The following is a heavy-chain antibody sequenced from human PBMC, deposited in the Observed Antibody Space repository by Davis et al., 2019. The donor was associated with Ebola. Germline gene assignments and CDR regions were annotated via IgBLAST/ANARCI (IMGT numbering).Heavy chain of an antibody. J-gene: IGHJ4*02. D-gene: IGHD3-22*01. Sequence: GESLKISCAASGFTFSEYEMNWVRQAPGKGLEWVSYISSSSSTLYYADSMKGRCTISRHNAKNSLYLQMNSLRDEDTAVYYCARDQYYYDSSGYSYYFDYWGQGTLVTVSS. CDR1: GFTFSEYE. CDR3: ARDQYYYDSSGYSYYFDY. V-gene: IGHV3-48*02. CDR2: ISSSSSTL.